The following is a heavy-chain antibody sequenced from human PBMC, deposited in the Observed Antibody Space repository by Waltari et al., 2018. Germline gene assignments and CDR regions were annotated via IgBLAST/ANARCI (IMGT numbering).Heavy chain of an antibody. CDR1: GGTFRSYP. J-gene: IGHJ6*02. D-gene: IGHD3-10*01. Sequence: QVQLVQSGAEVKKPGSSVKVSCKASGGTFRSYPISWVRPAPGQGLEWMGGIIPIFGTANYAQKVQGRVTITTDESTSTAYMELSSLRSEDTAVYYCAREGSITMVRGASMDVWGQGTTVTVSS. CDR2: IIPIFGTA. V-gene: IGHV1-69*05. CDR3: AREGSITMVRGASMDV.